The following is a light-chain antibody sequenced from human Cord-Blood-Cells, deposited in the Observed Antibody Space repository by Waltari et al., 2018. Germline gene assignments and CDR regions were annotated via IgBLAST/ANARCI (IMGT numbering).Light chain of an antibody. Sequence: QSALTPPASVSGSPDQSIPLSCTGTSRDLGSYNLVSWYQQHPGKAPKLMVYEGRKLPSGGSSRFAGSKSGDTDSLTISGLQAEDEADYYCCSYAGSSTWVIGGGTKLTVL. CDR3: CSYAGSSTWV. V-gene: IGLV2-23*01. J-gene: IGLJ3*02. CDR2: EGR. CDR1: SRDLGSYNL.